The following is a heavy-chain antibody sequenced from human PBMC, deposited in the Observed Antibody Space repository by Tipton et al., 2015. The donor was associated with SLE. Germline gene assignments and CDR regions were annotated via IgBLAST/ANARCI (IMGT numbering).Heavy chain of an antibody. CDR2: ISSSSSYI. CDR1: GFTFSSYS. Sequence: SLRLSCAASGFTFSSYSMNWVRQAPGKGPEWVSSISSSSSYIYYADSVKGRFTISRDNAKNSLYLQMNSLRAEDTAVYYCARDNYYDFWSGYSQYNWFDPWGQGTLVTVSS. CDR3: ARDNYYDFWSGYSQYNWFDP. V-gene: IGHV3-21*01. D-gene: IGHD3-3*01. J-gene: IGHJ5*02.